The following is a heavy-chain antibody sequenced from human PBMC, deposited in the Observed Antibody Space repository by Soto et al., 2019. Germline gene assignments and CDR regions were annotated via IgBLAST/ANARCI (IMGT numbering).Heavy chain of an antibody. CDR3: ARENSPAGMDV. CDR2: ISTSGSTI. Sequence: EVQLVESGGGLAQPGGSLRLSCAASGFTFSSYEMIWVRQAPGKGLEWVSYISTSGSTIYYADSVKGRFTISRDNAKNSLHLQMISLRAEDTAVYYCARENSPAGMDVWAQGTTVTVSS. J-gene: IGHJ6*02. D-gene: IGHD6-13*01. V-gene: IGHV3-48*03. CDR1: GFTFSSYE.